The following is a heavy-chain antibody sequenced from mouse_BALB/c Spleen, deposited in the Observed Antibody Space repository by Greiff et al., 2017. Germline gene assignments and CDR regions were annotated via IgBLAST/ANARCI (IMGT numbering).Heavy chain of an antibody. V-gene: IGHV5-9-4*01. CDR3: ARDRDWDGAMDY. D-gene: IGHD4-1*01. CDR2: ISSGGSYT. Sequence: EVKLVESGGGLVKPGGSLKLSCAASGFTFSSYAMSWVRQSPEKRLEWVAEISSGGSYTYYPDTVTGRFTISRDNAKNTLYLEMSSLRSEDTAMYYCARDRDWDGAMDYWGQGTSVTVSS. J-gene: IGHJ4*01. CDR1: GFTFSSYA.